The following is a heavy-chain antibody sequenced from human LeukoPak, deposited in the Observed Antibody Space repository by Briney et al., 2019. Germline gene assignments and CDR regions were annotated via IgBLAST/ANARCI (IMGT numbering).Heavy chain of an antibody. CDR1: GGSFSGYY. CDR3: ARARITMVRGVVDWFDP. CDR2: INHSGST. D-gene: IGHD3-10*01. V-gene: IGHV4-34*01. Sequence: SEPLSLTCAVWGGSFSGYYWSWIRKPPGKGREWIGEINHSGSTNYNPSHKSRVPISVDTSKDQFPLKLSPVTAADTAVYYCARARITMVRGVVDWFDPWGQGTLVTVSS. J-gene: IGHJ5*02.